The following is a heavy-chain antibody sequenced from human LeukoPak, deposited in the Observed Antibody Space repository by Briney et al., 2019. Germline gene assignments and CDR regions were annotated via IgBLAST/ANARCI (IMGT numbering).Heavy chain of an antibody. CDR3: ARDLVGGLWLGDLGCFDY. V-gene: IGHV3-30-3*01. J-gene: IGHJ4*02. D-gene: IGHD3-10*01. CDR1: GFTFSSYA. CDR2: ISYDGSNK. Sequence: PGRSLRLSCAASGFTFSSYAMHWVRQAPGKGLEWVAVISYDGSNKYYADSVKGRFTISRDNSKNTLYLQMNSLRAEDTAVYYCARDLVGGLWLGDLGCFDYWGQGTLVTVSS.